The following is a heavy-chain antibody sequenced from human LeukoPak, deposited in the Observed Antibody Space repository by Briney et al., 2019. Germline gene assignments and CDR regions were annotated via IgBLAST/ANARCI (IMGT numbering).Heavy chain of an antibody. V-gene: IGHV3-21*01. D-gene: IGHD6-13*01. Sequence: GGSLRLSCAASGLTFSSYSMNWDRQAPGKGLEWVSSISSSGSYIYYADSVKGRFTISRDNAKNSLYLQMNSLRAEDTAVYYCARDHLGYSSSWDAYYYYGMDVWGQGTTVTVSS. CDR3: ARDHLGYSSSWDAYYYYGMDV. CDR2: ISSSGSYI. J-gene: IGHJ6*02. CDR1: GLTFSSYS.